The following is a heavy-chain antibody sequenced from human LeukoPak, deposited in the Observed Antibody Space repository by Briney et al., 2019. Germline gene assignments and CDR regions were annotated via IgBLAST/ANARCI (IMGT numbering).Heavy chain of an antibody. CDR3: ARDPSYCSSASCPP. Sequence: PSETLSLTCTVSGGSITGFYWNWIRQPPGKGLEWIGLLSNSGSTNYNPSLESRVIISADTSKSQFSLRLSSVTAADTAAYYCARDPSYCSSASCPPWGQGTLVTVPS. D-gene: IGHD2-2*01. CDR1: GGSITGFY. V-gene: IGHV4-59*01. J-gene: IGHJ5*02. CDR2: LSNSGST.